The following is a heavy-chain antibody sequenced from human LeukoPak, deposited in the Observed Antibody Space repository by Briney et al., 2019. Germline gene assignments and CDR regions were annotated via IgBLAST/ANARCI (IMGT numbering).Heavy chain of an antibody. Sequence: ASVKVSCKASGYTFTSYYMHWVRQAPGQGLEWMGIINPSGGSTSYAQKFQGRVTMTRDMSTSTVYMELSSLRSEDTAVYYCARDSRIAARRGGRNWFDPWGQGTLVTVSS. V-gene: IGHV1-46*01. CDR3: ARDSRIAARRGGRNWFDP. J-gene: IGHJ5*02. CDR2: INPSGGST. D-gene: IGHD6-6*01. CDR1: GYTFTSYY.